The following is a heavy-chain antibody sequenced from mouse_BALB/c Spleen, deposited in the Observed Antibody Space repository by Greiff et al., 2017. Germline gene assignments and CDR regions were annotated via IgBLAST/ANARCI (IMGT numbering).Heavy chain of an antibody. CDR2: IWAGGST. CDR1: GFSLTSYG. Sequence: VMLVESGPGLVAPSQSLSITCTVSGFSLTSYGVHWVRQPPGKGLEWLGVIWAGGSTNYNSALMSRLSISKDNSKSQVFLKMNSLQTDDTAMYYCARDEYGNDYAMDYWGQGTSVTVSS. J-gene: IGHJ4*01. CDR3: ARDEYGNDYAMDY. V-gene: IGHV2-9*02. D-gene: IGHD2-10*02.